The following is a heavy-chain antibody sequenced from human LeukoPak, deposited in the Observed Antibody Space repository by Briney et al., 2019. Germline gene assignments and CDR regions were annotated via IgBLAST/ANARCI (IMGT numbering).Heavy chain of an antibody. J-gene: IGHJ3*02. D-gene: IGHD3-22*01. CDR2: ISSNGGST. CDR3: ARDYSSGYRDDAFDI. CDR1: GFTFSNYA. Sequence: GGSLRLSCSASGFTFSNYAMHWVRQAPGKGLEYVSAISSNGGSTYYADSVKGRFTISRDNSKNTLYLQMSSLRAEHTAVYYCARDYSSGYRDDAFDIWGQGTMVTVSS. V-gene: IGHV3-64D*06.